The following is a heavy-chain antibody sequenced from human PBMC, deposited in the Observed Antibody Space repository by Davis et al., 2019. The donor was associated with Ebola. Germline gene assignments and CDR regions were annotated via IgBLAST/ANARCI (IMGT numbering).Heavy chain of an antibody. CDR1: GFTFSSYS. V-gene: IGHV3-21*01. Sequence: PGGSLRLSCAASGFTFSSYSMNWVRQAPGKGLEWVSSISSSSSYIYYADSVKGRFTISRDNAKNSLYLQMNSLRAEDTAVYYCATHYDFWSGYSDYWGQGTLVTVSS. D-gene: IGHD3-3*01. CDR3: ATHYDFWSGYSDY. J-gene: IGHJ4*02. CDR2: ISSSSSYI.